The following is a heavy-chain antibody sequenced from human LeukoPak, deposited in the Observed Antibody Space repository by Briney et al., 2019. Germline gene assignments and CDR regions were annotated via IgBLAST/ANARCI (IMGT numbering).Heavy chain of an antibody. CDR2: IYYSGST. Sequence: SETLSLTCTVSGGSISSSSYYWGWIRQPPGKGLEWIGSIYYSGSTNYNPSLKSRVTISVDTSKNQFSLKLSSVTAADTAVYYCARGSVATTFWYYYYMDVWGKGTTVTISS. V-gene: IGHV4-39*07. J-gene: IGHJ6*03. CDR1: GGSISSSSYY. CDR3: ARGSVATTFWYYYYMDV. D-gene: IGHD5-12*01.